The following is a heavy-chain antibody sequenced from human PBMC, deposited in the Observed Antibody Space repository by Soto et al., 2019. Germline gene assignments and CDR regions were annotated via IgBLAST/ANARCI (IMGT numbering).Heavy chain of an antibody. D-gene: IGHD2-8*01. CDR3: ARGHSTDCSNGVCSYFYNHEMDV. CDR1: GYSFTDYH. J-gene: IGHJ6*02. Sequence: ASVKVSCKASGYSFTDYHIHWVRQAPGQGIEWLGRINPKSGGTSTAQKFQGWVTMTRDRSISTVYMELTRLRSDDTAVYFCARGHSTDCSNGVCSYFYNHEMDVWG. V-gene: IGHV1-2*04. CDR2: INPKSGGT.